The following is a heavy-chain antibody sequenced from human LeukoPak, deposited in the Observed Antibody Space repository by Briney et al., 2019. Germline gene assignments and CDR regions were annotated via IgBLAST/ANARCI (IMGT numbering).Heavy chain of an antibody. J-gene: IGHJ6*03. CDR3: ARSVEGYCRGGSCYYYSYYMDV. V-gene: IGHV4-59*01. Sequence: SETLSLTCTVSGVSISSYSWSWIRQPAGKGLEWIGYIYYSGSTNYNPSLKSRVTISVDTSKNQFSLKLSSVTAADTAVYYCARSVEGYCRGGSCYYYSYYMDVWGKGTTVTVSS. CDR1: GVSISSYS. D-gene: IGHD2-15*01. CDR2: IYYSGST.